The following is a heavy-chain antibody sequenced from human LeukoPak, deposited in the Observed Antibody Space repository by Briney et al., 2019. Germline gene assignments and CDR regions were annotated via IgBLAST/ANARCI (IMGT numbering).Heavy chain of an antibody. CDR3: ARGNSLLRPRSSGWGGAFDI. V-gene: IGHV4-39*07. J-gene: IGHJ3*02. D-gene: IGHD6-19*01. CDR1: SGSITSNSYY. Sequence: SETLSLTCTVSSGSITSNSYYWVWIRQPPGMGLEWIGSKFYSGGTYYNPSLKSRVTLSVDASKNQFSLKLSSVTAADTAVYYCARGNSLLRPRSSGWGGAFDIWGQGTLVTVSS. CDR2: KFYSGGT.